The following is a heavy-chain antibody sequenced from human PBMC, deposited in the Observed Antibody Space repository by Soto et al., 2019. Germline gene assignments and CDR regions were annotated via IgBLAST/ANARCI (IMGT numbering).Heavy chain of an antibody. V-gene: IGHV3-30*18. J-gene: IGHJ6*02. CDR3: AKGRYYDRYSMDV. Sequence: QVQLVESGGGVVQPGRSLRLSCAASGFTFSSNGMHWVRQAPGKGLEWVAVISYDGINKYYEDSVKGRFTISRDNSKNTLYLQMNSLRAEDTAVYNCAKGRYYDRYSMDVWGQGTTVTVSS. CDR1: GFTFSSNG. CDR2: ISYDGINK. D-gene: IGHD3-22*01.